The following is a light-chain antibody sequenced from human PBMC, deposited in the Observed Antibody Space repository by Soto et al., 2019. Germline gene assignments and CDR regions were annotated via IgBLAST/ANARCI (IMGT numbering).Light chain of an antibody. CDR3: QQFRSFPIN. Sequence: EIVLTHSPASLSLSPWERATLSFRASQSVDSYLVWYQQKPGQAPRLLIFGASNRATGIPARFSGSGSGTDFTLTISSLQPEDFATYYCQQFRSFPINFGQGTRLEIK. J-gene: IGKJ5*01. CDR1: QSVDSY. V-gene: IGKV3-11*01. CDR2: GAS.